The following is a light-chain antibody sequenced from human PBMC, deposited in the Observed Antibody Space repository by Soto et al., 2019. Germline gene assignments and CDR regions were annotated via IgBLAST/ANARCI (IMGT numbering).Light chain of an antibody. CDR1: QSISGT. CDR2: GAF. V-gene: IGKV3-11*01. CDR3: QQRNVWPPVT. J-gene: IGKJ5*01. Sequence: EIVMTQSPATLSVSPGGRATLSCRASQSISGTLAWYRQKPGQAPRLLIYGAFNRATGIPARFSGSGSGTDFTLTISSLEPEDSAVYYCQQRNVWPPVTFGQGTRLEIK.